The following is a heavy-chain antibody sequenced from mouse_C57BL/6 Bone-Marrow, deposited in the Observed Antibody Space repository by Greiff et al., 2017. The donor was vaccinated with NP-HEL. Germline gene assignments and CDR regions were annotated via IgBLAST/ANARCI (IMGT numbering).Heavy chain of an antibody. D-gene: IGHD2-1*01. CDR3: TGGNYYWFAY. V-gene: IGHV6-6*01. CDR1: GFTFSDAW. CDR2: IRNKANNHAT. J-gene: IGHJ3*01. Sequence: EVKLMESGGGLVQPGGSMKLSCAASGFTFSDAWMDWVRQSPEKGLEWVAEIRNKANNHATYYAESVKGRFTISRDDSKSSVYLQMNSLRAEDTGIYYCTGGNYYWFAYWGQGTLVTVSA.